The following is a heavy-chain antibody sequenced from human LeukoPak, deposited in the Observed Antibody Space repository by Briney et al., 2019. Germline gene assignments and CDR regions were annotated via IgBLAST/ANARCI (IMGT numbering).Heavy chain of an antibody. J-gene: IGHJ4*02. D-gene: IGHD3-10*01. CDR2: ISSSGGST. CDR3: ARHLLWFGELSGGFDY. Sequence: GGSLRLSCAASGFTVSSNYMNWVRQAPGKGLEWVSGISSSGGSTYYADSVKGRFTISRDNSRNTLYLQMNSLRAEDTAVYYCARHLLWFGELSGGFDYWGQGTLVTVSS. CDR1: GFTVSSNY. V-gene: IGHV3-23*01.